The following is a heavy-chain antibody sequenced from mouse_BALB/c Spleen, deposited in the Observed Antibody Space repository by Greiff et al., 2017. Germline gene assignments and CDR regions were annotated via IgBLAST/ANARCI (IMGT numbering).Heavy chain of an antibody. D-gene: IGHD2-10*02. V-gene: IGHV14-3*02. Sequence: EVQLQQSGAELVKPGASVKLSCTASGFNIKDTYMHWVKQRPEQGLEWIGRIDPANGNTKYDPKFQGKATITADTSSNTAYLQLSSLTSEDTAVYYCARKYGNRAWFAYWGQGTLVTVSA. CDR3: ARKYGNRAWFAY. J-gene: IGHJ3*01. CDR2: IDPANGNT. CDR1: GFNIKDTY.